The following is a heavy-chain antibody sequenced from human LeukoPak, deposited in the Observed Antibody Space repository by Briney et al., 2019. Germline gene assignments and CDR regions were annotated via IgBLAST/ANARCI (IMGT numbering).Heavy chain of an antibody. Sequence: PGGSLRLSCAASGFTFSSYDMHWVRQATGKGLEWVSAIGTAGDTYYPGSVKGRFTISRENAKNSLYLQMNSLRAGDTAVYYCARVLRGTVFDYWGQGTLVTVSS. J-gene: IGHJ4*02. CDR1: GFTFSSYD. D-gene: IGHD1-26*01. CDR2: IGTAGDT. V-gene: IGHV3-13*01. CDR3: ARVLRGTVFDY.